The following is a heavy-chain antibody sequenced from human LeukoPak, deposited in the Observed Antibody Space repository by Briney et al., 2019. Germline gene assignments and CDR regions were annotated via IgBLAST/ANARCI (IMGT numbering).Heavy chain of an antibody. J-gene: IGHJ4*02. CDR2: ISAYNGNT. CDR1: GYTFTSYG. V-gene: IGHV1-18*01. CDR3: ARAGSHMSGYDDY. D-gene: IGHD5-12*01. Sequence: VASVKVSCKASGYTFTSYGISWVRQATGQGLECMGWISAYNGNTNYAQKLQGRVTMTRDTFTSTAYMELRSLRSDDTAVYYCARAGSHMSGYDDYWGQGTLVTVSS.